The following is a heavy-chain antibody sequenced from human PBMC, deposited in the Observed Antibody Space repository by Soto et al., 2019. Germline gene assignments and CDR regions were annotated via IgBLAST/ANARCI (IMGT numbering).Heavy chain of an antibody. V-gene: IGHV4-31*03. J-gene: IGHJ4*02. CDR2: IYYSGST. CDR3: ARGNGGGTIFGVATSDY. Sequence: QVQLQESGPGLVKPSQTLSLTCTVSGGSISSGGYYWSWIRQHPGKGLEWIGYIYYSGSTYYNPTLQIRVTISVDTSKNQFSLKLSSVTAADTAVYYCARGNGGGTIFGVATSDYWGQGTLVTVSS. D-gene: IGHD3-3*01. CDR1: GGSISSGGYY.